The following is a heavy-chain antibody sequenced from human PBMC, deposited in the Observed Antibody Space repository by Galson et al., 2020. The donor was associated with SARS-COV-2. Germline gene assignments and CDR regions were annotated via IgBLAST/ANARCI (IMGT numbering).Heavy chain of an antibody. CDR2: IKSKTDGGTR. D-gene: IGHD2-21*02. J-gene: IGHJ3*02. V-gene: IGHV3-15*01. CDR1: GFTFSNAW. Sequence: TGGSLRLSCAASGFTFSNAWMSWVRQAPGKGLEWVGRIKSKTDGGTRDYAAPVKGRFTISRDDSKNTLYLQMNSLKTEDTAVYYCTTKLAYCGGDCYPGAFDIWGQGTMVTVSS. CDR3: TTKLAYCGGDCYPGAFDI.